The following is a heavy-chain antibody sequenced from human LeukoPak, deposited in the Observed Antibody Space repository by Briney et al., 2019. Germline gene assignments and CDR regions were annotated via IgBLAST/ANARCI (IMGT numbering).Heavy chain of an antibody. CDR1: RFMFSDYY. J-gene: IGHJ3*02. V-gene: IGHV3-11*04. Sequence: KPGGSLRLSCADSRFMFSDYYMSWIRQAPGKGLEWVTYISSSGSTIDYADSVKGRFTISRDNAKNSLYLQMNSLRAEDTAVYYCARDFRGQEVATVTTVAVEFEIDAFDIWGQGTMVTVSS. CDR3: ARDFRGQEVATVTTVAVEFEIDAFDI. D-gene: IGHD4-17*01. CDR2: ISSSGSTI.